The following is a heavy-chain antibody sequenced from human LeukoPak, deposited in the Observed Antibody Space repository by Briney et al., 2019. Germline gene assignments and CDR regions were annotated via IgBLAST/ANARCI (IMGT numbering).Heavy chain of an antibody. CDR1: GVSIGSDY. Sequence: PSPTLSLTRTVSGVSIGSDYSSWIRLHPGKGLEWIGYIYYSGSSNYNPSLKSRVTMSVDTSKNQFSLKLTSVTAADTAVYYCARRLRQNLFDPWGQGTLVTVSS. CDR3: ARRLRQNLFDP. CDR2: IYYSGSS. D-gene: IGHD4-17*01. V-gene: IGHV4-59*08. J-gene: IGHJ5*02.